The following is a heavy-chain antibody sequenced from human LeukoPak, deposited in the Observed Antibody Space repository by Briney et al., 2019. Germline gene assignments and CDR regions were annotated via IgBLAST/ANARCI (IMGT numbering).Heavy chain of an antibody. D-gene: IGHD3-22*01. CDR1: GFTLTNYA. CDR3: AKDRRSYYDSSGSLDY. Sequence: GTSLRLSCAASGFTLTNYAMHWVRQAPGKGLEWVAVLSSDGSSQSYADSVKGRFTISRDNAKNSLYLQMNSLRAEDTALYYCAKDRRSYYDSSGSLDYWGQGTLVTVSS. CDR2: LSSDGSSQ. J-gene: IGHJ4*02. V-gene: IGHV3-30-3*01.